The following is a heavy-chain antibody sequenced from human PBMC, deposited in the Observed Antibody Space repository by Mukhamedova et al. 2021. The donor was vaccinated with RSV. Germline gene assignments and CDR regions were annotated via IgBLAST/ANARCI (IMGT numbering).Heavy chain of an antibody. CDR2: ISGSGGST. V-gene: IGHV3-23*01. CDR1: SYA. CDR3: SKAELGGYSYGYGGFNY. J-gene: IGHJ4*02. Sequence: SYAMSWVRQAPGKGLEWVSAISGSGGSTYYADSVKGRFTISRDNSKNTLYLQMNSLRAEDTAVYYCSKAELGGYSYGYGGFNYWGQ. D-gene: IGHD5-18*01.